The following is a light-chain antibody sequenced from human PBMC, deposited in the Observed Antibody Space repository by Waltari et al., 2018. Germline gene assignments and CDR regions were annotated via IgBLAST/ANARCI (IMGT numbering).Light chain of an antibody. CDR3: LQSLQFLT. J-gene: IGKJ4*01. Sequence: DIVMTQTPLSLSVTPGQPVSISCKSSQSLVHNNGRTYLNWYLQRPGQPPQLLIYEVSNRFSGVSDRFSGSGSGTDFTLRISRVEAEDVGVYYCLQSLQFLTFGGGTKVETK. V-gene: IGKV2D-29*01. CDR1: QSLVHNNGRTY. CDR2: EVS.